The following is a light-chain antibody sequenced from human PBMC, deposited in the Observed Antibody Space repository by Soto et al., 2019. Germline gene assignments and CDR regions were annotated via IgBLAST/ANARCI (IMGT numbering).Light chain of an antibody. J-gene: IGLJ2*01. CDR2: SNN. CDR3: SVWDDSLNGRVV. V-gene: IGLV1-44*01. Sequence: QSVLTQPPSASGTPGQRVTISCSGSSSNIGSNTVNWYQQLPGTAPKLLIYSNNQRPSGVPDRFSGSKAGTSASLAISGPHSGDEGDYYWSVWDDSLNGRVVFGGGTK. CDR1: SSNIGSNT.